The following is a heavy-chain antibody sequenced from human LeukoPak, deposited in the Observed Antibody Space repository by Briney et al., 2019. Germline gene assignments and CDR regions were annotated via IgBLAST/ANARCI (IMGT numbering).Heavy chain of an antibody. CDR3: ARGGSGSHYSPFDY. CDR1: GYTFTNYY. D-gene: IGHD3-10*01. V-gene: IGHV1-46*01. CDR2: INPSSGST. Sequence: GASVEVSCKASGYTFTNYYIHWVREAPGQGLEWMGIINPSSGSTGYAQKFQDRVTMTRDTSTSTLYLELSSLWSEDTAVYYCARGGSGSHYSPFDYWGQGTLVTVSS. J-gene: IGHJ4*02.